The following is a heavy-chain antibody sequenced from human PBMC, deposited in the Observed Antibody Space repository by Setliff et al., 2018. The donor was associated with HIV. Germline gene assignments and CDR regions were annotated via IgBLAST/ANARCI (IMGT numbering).Heavy chain of an antibody. V-gene: IGHV4-39*02. J-gene: IGHJ3*02. CDR3: CRSMTTVLEDAFDI. CDR1: GGSISSGDYY. Sequence: PSETLSLTCTVSGGSISSGDYYWSWIRQPPGKGLEWIGSIYYSGSTYYNPSLKSRVTISVDTSKNHFSLNLSSVTAADTAVYYCCRSMTTVLEDAFDIWGQGAMVTVPS. CDR2: IYYSGST. D-gene: IGHD4-17*01.